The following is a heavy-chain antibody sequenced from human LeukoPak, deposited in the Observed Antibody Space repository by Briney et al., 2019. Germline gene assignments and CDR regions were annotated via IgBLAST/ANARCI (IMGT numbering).Heavy chain of an antibody. CDR2: VGGTDGRT. V-gene: IGHV3-23*01. CDR3: AKDGSYYFDY. CDR1: GFTFSRYS. Sequence: PGGSLRLSCAASGFTFSRYSMNWVRQAPGKGLEWVSAVGGTDGRTYYAAFVKGRFTIYRDNSKNTLYLQMNSLRAEDTAVYYCAKDGSYYFDYWGQGTLVTVSS. J-gene: IGHJ4*02.